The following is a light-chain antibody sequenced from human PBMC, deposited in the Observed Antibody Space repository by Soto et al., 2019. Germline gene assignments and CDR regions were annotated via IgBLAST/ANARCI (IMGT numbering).Light chain of an antibody. J-gene: IGLJ1*01. CDR3: ATWDDSLNGPHYV. CDR2: SNN. CDR1: SSNIETNT. Sequence: QSVLTQPPSASGTPGQRVTISCSGSSSNIETNTVSWFQQLPRTAPKLLIYSNNQRPSGVPDRFSGSKSGTSASLAISGLQSDDEADYYCATWDDSLNGPHYVFGTGTKLTVL. V-gene: IGLV1-44*01.